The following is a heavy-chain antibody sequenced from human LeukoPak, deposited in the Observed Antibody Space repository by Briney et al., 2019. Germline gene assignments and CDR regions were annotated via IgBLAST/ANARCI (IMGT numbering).Heavy chain of an antibody. CDR1: GFTFSTYC. V-gene: IGHV3-23*01. CDR2: ISGSGGST. J-gene: IGHJ4*02. D-gene: IGHD2-2*01. CDR3: AKGGRGIVVVPAVTDY. Sequence: PGGSLRLSCAASGFTFSTYCMSWVRQAPGKGLEWVSAISGSGGSTYYTDSVKGRFTISRDSSKNTLYLQMNSLRAEDTAVYYCAKGGRGIVVVPAVTDYWSQGTLVTVSS.